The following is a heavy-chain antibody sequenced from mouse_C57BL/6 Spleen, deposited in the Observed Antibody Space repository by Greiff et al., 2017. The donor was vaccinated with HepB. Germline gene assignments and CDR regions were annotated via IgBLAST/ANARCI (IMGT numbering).Heavy chain of an antibody. CDR2: IDPSDSYT. D-gene: IGHD3-2*02. CDR1: GYTFTSYW. V-gene: IGHV1-50*01. J-gene: IGHJ2*01. CDR3: ARLVSSGIDY. Sequence: QVQLQQSGAELVKPGASVKLSCKASGYTFTSYWMQWVKQRPGQGLEWIGEIDPSDSYTNYNQKFKGKATLTVDTSSSTAYMQLSSLTSEDSAVYYCARLVSSGIDYWGQGTTLTVSS.